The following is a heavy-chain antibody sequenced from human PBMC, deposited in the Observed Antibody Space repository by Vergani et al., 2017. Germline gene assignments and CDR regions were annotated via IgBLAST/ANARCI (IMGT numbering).Heavy chain of an antibody. CDR1: GDSISSSNNY. CDR3: AVWVPAMEGFEW. J-gene: IGHJ4*02. Sequence: QLQVQESGPGLVKPSETLSLTCTVSGDSISSSNNYWGWIRQPPGKGLEWIGNIYYSVINYYSPSLKSRVTLSADTSMNQFSLKLNSVTAADTAVYYCAVWVPAMEGFEWWGQGTLVTVSS. V-gene: IGHV4-39*01. D-gene: IGHD2-21*02. CDR2: IYYSVIN.